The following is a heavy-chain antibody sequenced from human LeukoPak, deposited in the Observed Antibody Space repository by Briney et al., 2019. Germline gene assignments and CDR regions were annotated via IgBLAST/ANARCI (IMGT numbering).Heavy chain of an antibody. CDR3: TTVDYGDYWYFDL. Sequence: PGGSLRLSCAASGFTFSNAWMSWVRQAPGKGLEWVGRIKSKTDGGTTDYAAPVKGRFTISRDDSKNTLYLQINSLKTEDTAVYYCTTVDYGDYWYFDLWGRGTLVTVSS. V-gene: IGHV3-15*01. D-gene: IGHD4-17*01. CDR2: IKSKTDGGTT. J-gene: IGHJ2*01. CDR1: GFTFSNAW.